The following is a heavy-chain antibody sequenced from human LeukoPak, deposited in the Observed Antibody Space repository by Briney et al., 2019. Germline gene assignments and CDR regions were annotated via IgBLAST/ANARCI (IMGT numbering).Heavy chain of an antibody. CDR1: GYSFTTYG. V-gene: IGHV1-18*01. D-gene: IGHD3-10*01. J-gene: IGHJ3*02. Sequence: ASAKVSCKVSGYSFTTYGISWARQAPGQGLEWMGWISGFNGDTNYAQKFQGRVTMTTDSSTTTAYMELRSLSSDDTAVYYCARDGRRRDDAFDIWGQGTMVTVSS. CDR3: ARDGRRRDDAFDI. CDR2: ISGFNGDT.